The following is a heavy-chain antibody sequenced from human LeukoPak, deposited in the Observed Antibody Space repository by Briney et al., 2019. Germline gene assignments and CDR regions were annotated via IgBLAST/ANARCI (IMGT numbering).Heavy chain of an antibody. J-gene: IGHJ6*02. D-gene: IGHD6-13*01. CDR3: AKWQGAGTGYYYYGMDV. CDR2: ISWNSGSI. CDR1: GFTFDDYA. Sequence: GGSLRLSCAASGFTFDDYAMHWVRQAPGKGLEWVSGISWNSGSIGYADSVKGRFTISRDNAKNSLYLQMNSLRAEDTALYYCAKWQGAGTGYYYYGMDVWGQGTTVTVSS. V-gene: IGHV3-9*01.